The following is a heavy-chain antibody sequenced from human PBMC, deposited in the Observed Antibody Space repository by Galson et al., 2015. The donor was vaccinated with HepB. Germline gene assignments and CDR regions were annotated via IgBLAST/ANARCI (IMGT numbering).Heavy chain of an antibody. CDR2: ISYDGSNK. CDR3: ARESGPSGYRKTFDY. J-gene: IGHJ4*02. D-gene: IGHD3-22*01. V-gene: IGHV3-30-3*01. Sequence: SLRLSCAASGFTFGSYAMHWVRQAPGKGLEWVAVISYDGSNKYYADSVKGRFTISRDNSKNTLYLQMNSLRAEDTAVYYCARESGPSGYRKTFDYWGQGTLVTVSS. CDR1: GFTFGSYA.